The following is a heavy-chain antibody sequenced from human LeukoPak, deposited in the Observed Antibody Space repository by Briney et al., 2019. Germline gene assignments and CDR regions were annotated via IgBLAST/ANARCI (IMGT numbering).Heavy chain of an antibody. V-gene: IGHV3-30*18. CDR1: GLTFSSYG. CDR3: AKWNYDFWSGLGRTDAFDI. CDR2: ISYDGSNK. J-gene: IGHJ3*02. D-gene: IGHD3-3*01. Sequence: GGSLRLSCAASGLTFSSYGMHWVRQAPGKGLEWVAVISYDGSNKYYADSVKGRFTISRDNSKNTLYLQMNSLRAEDTAVYYCAKWNYDFWSGLGRTDAFDIWGQGTMVTVPS.